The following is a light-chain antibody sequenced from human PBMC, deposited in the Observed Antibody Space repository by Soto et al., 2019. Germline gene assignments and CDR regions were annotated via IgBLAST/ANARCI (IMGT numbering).Light chain of an antibody. Sequence: DIQLTQSPSFLSASVGDRVTITCRASQGISSYLAWYQQKPGKAPNLLIYAASTLQSGVPSTFSGSGSGTEFTLTISSLQPEDLATYYCQQLISYPITFGQGTRVEIK. CDR3: QQLISYPIT. J-gene: IGKJ5*01. CDR2: AAS. CDR1: QGISSY. V-gene: IGKV1-9*01.